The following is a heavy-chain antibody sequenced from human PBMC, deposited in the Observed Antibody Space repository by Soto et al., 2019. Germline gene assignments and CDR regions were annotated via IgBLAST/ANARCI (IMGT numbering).Heavy chain of an antibody. CDR2: IYSGGST. Sequence: LRRSCAASGFTFSSNYMSWVRQTPGKGLEWVSVIYSGGSTYYADSVKGRFTISRDNSKNTLYLQMNSLRAEDTAVYYCAREDASGYLDAFDIWGQGTMVTVSS. D-gene: IGHD3-22*01. V-gene: IGHV3-53*01. J-gene: IGHJ3*02. CDR3: AREDASGYLDAFDI. CDR1: GFTFSSNY.